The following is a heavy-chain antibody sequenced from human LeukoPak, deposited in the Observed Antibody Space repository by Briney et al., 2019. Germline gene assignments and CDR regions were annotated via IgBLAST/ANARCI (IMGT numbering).Heavy chain of an antibody. V-gene: IGHV3-7*01. J-gene: IGHJ6*03. CDR1: GFTFSSNL. Sequence: GGSLRLSCVASGFTFSSNLMSWVRQAPGKGLELVANIKQDGSEKHYVDSVKGRFTISRDNAKNSLYLQMNSLRAEDTAVYYCARDAGLYYYYKDVWGKGTTVTVSS. CDR2: IKQDGSEK. CDR3: ARDAGLYYYYKDV. D-gene: IGHD3/OR15-3a*01.